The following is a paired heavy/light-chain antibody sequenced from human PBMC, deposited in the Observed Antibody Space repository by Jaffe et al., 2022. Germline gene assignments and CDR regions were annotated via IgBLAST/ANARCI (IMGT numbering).Heavy chain of an antibody. CDR3: ARESTKMGTVTTSLVDY. J-gene: IGHJ4*02. D-gene: IGHD4-17*01. CDR1: GYTFTGYY. CDR2: INPNSGGT. V-gene: IGHV1-2*06. Sequence: QVQLVQSGAEVKKPGASVKVSCKASGYTFTGYYMHWVRQAPGQGLEWMGRINPNSGGTNYAQKFQGRVTMTRDTSISTAYMELSRLRSDDTAVYYCARESTKMGTVTTSLVDYWGQGTLVTVSS.
Light chain of an antibody. CDR2: AAS. V-gene: IGKV1-39*01. CDR3: QQSYSTHFT. Sequence: DIQMTQSPSSLSASVGDRVTITCRASQSISSYLNWYQQKPGKAPKLLIYAASSLQSGVPSRFSGSGSGTDFTLTISSLQPEDFATYYCQQSYSTHFTFGPGTKVDIK. J-gene: IGKJ3*01. CDR1: QSISSY.